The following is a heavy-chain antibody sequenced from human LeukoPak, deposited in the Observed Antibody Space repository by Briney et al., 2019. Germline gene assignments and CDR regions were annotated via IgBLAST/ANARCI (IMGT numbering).Heavy chain of an antibody. CDR2: ISWNSGSI. CDR3: AKDGGGDYVWGSYRSTRAFDI. Sequence: GGSLRLSCAASGFTFDDYAMHWVRQAPGKGLEWVSGISWNSGSIGYADSVKGRFTISRDNAKNSLYPQMNSLRAEDTALYYCAKDGGGDYVWGSYRSTRAFDIWGQGTMVTVSS. V-gene: IGHV3-9*01. CDR1: GFTFDDYA. J-gene: IGHJ3*02. D-gene: IGHD3-16*02.